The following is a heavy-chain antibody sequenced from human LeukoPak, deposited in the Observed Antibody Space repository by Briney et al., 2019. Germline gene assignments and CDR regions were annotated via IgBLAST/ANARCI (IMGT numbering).Heavy chain of an antibody. J-gene: IGHJ5*02. V-gene: IGHV3-11*06. CDR3: ARDHYYGSGSQNWFDP. Sequence: GGSLRLSCAASGFTFSDYYMSWIRQAPGKGLDWVSYISSSSSYTNYADSVKGRFTISRDNAKNPLYLKMNSLRAEDTAVYYCARDHYYGSGSQNWFDPWGQGTLVTVSS. CDR1: GFTFSDYY. CDR2: ISSSSSYT. D-gene: IGHD3-10*01.